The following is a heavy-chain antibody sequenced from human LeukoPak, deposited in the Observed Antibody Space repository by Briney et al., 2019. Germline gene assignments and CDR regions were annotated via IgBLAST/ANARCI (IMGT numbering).Heavy chain of an antibody. J-gene: IGHJ4*02. D-gene: IGHD3-22*01. V-gene: IGHV3-53*01. Sequence: GGSLRLSCAASGFSVSSDLMGWVRQTPGKGLEWVSVMNSGGTLYYTDIVKGRFTISRDNAKNSLYLQMNSLRAEDTAVYYCARDLSHYYYDSSGKTGLDYWGQGTLVTVSS. CDR2: MNSGGTL. CDR1: GFSVSSDL. CDR3: ARDLSHYYYDSSGKTGLDY.